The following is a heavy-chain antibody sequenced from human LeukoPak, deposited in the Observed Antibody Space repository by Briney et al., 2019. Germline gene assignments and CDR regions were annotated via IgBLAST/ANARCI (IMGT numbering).Heavy chain of an antibody. Sequence: SETLSLTCTVFGGSISSSSYYWGWVRQPPGKGLEWIGSIYYSESTYYNPSLKSRVTISVDTSKNQFSLKLSSVTAADTAVYYCARRSYYDSSGIFDYWGQGTLVTVSS. CDR3: ARRSYYDSSGIFDY. CDR1: GGSISSSSYY. D-gene: IGHD3-22*01. CDR2: IYYSEST. V-gene: IGHV4-39*01. J-gene: IGHJ4*02.